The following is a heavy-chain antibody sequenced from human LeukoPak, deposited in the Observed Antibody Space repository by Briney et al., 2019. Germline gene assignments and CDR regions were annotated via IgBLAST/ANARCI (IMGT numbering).Heavy chain of an antibody. CDR2: IYPSGGTT. CDR1: GYIFTDYY. CDR3: IREYEGGYFDY. V-gene: IGHV1-46*01. D-gene: IGHD3-16*01. J-gene: IGHJ4*02. Sequence: GASVKVSCKTSGYIFTDYYIHWVRQAPGQGLEWIGIIYPSGGTTDSSQQFKGRVTVTRDTSTSTVYMELRTLRSEDTAIYYCIREYEGGYFDYWGQGTLVTVSS.